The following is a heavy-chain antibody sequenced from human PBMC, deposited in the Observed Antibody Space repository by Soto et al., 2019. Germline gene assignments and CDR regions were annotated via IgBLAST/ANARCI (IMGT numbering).Heavy chain of an antibody. CDR3: ARHMRHDYASGRLDY. V-gene: IGHV3-30-3*01. CDR2: ISYDGNDE. D-gene: IGHD3-10*01. Sequence: PGGSLRLSCVASRFTFSDFPLHWVRRAPGKGLEWVAVISYDGNDESYSDSLKGRFSISRDNSKTKVYLQMNRLRADGMAVSHCARHMRHDYASGRLDYLGQGSLVTFSS. J-gene: IGHJ4*02. CDR1: RFTFSDFP.